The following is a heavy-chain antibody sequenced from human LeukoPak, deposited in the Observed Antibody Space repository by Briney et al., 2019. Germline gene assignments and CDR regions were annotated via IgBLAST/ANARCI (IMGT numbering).Heavy chain of an antibody. D-gene: IGHD3-9*01. V-gene: IGHV3-9*01. Sequence: PGGSLRLSCAASGFTFDDYAMHWVRQAPGKGLEWVSGISWNSGSIGYADSVKGRFTISRDNAKNSLYLQMNSLRAEDTALYYCAKDATHYDILTDYYIPFFDYWGQGTLVTVSS. CDR2: ISWNSGSI. CDR1: GFTFDDYA. J-gene: IGHJ4*02. CDR3: AKDATHYDILTDYYIPFFDY.